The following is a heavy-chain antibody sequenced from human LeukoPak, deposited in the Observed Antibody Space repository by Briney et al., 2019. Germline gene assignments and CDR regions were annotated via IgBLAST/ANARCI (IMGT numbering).Heavy chain of an antibody. Sequence: GRSLRLSCAAPGFTFSSYAMHWVRQAPGKGLEWLAVISYDGSNKYYADSVKGRFTISRDNSKNTLYLQMNSLRAEDTAVYYCASLLSDFDYWGQGTLVTVSS. CDR3: ASLLSDFDY. V-gene: IGHV3-30-3*01. CDR2: ISYDGSNK. D-gene: IGHD2/OR15-2a*01. CDR1: GFTFSSYA. J-gene: IGHJ4*02.